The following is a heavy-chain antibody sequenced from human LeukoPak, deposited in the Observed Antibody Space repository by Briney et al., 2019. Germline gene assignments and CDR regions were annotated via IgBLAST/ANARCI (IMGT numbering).Heavy chain of an antibody. J-gene: IGHJ4*02. Sequence: SETLSLTCAVYGGSFSGYYWSWIRQPPGKGLEWIGYIYYSGSTNYNPSLKSRVTISVDTSKNQFSLKLSSVTAADTAVYYCARGYSSLFDYWGQGTLVTVSS. CDR1: GGSFSGYY. CDR3: ARGYSSLFDY. D-gene: IGHD6-19*01. CDR2: IYYSGST. V-gene: IGHV4-59*01.